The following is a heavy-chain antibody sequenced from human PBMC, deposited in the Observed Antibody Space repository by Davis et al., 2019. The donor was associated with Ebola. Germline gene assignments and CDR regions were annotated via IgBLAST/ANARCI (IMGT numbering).Heavy chain of an antibody. J-gene: IGHJ6*03. CDR3: V. CDR1: GFTFSSYS. CDR2: ITSTSSTI. Sequence: GESLKISCAASGFTFSSYSMNWVRQAPGKGLEWVSGITSTSSTIYYADSVKGRFTISRDNAKNSLYLQMDSLRDEDTAIYMDVWGKGTTVTVSS. V-gene: IGHV3-48*02.